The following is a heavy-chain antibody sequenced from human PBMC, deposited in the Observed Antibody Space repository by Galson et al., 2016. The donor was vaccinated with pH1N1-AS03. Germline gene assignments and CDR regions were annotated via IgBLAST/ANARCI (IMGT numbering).Heavy chain of an antibody. V-gene: IGHV4-39*01. J-gene: IGHJ5*02. CDR2: VYYSGRT. D-gene: IGHD5-24*01. Sequence: SETLSLTCSVSGDSMDSSSYHWGWIRQPPGKGLEWIGTVYYSGRTYYNPSLNRRVTISVDVSRRHFSLKFKSVSATDTGVYYCARQSTPEGWLHYTWFDPWGQGTLVTVSS. CDR1: GDSMDSSSYH. CDR3: ARQSTPEGWLHYTWFDP.